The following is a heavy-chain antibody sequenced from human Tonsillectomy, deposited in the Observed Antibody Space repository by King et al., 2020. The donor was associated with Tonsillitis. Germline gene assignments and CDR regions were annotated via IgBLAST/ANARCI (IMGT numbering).Heavy chain of an antibody. D-gene: IGHD3-3*01. J-gene: IGHJ4*02. CDR2: IRSDGSDK. V-gene: IGHV3-30*02. Sequence: VQLVESAGGVVQPGGSLRLSCAASGFIFNNYGMHWVRQAPGKGPEWVAFIRSDGSDKYYADSVKGRFSISRDNSENTVSLQMTSLRVDDTAVYYCAKGFFVGDSLNFFDYWGQGTLVTVSS. CDR3: AKGFFVGDSLNFFDY. CDR1: GFIFNNYG.